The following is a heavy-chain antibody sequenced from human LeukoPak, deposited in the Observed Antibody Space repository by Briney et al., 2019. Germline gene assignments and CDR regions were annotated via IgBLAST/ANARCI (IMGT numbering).Heavy chain of an antibody. J-gene: IGHJ4*02. Sequence: SETLSLTCTASGGSISSYYWSWIRQPPGKGLEWIGYIYYSGSTNYNPSLKSRVTISVHTTKNQFSLKLSSVTAADTAVYYCARVRIAAAGTVDYWGQGTLVTVSS. CDR1: GGSISSYY. CDR3: ARVRIAAAGTVDY. D-gene: IGHD6-13*01. CDR2: IYYSGST. V-gene: IGHV4-59*12.